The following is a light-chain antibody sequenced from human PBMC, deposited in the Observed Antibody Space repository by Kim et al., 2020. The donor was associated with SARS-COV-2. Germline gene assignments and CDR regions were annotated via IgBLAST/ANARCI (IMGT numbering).Light chain of an antibody. CDR1: SSDVGGYNY. J-gene: IGLJ2*01. Sequence: GRSVTISCTGTSSDVGGYNYVSWYQQHPGKAPKLMIYEVSKRPSGVTDRFSGSKSGNTASLTVSGLQAEDEADYYCSSYAGSNNLVFGGGTQLTVL. CDR2: EVS. V-gene: IGLV2-8*01. CDR3: SSYAGSNNLV.